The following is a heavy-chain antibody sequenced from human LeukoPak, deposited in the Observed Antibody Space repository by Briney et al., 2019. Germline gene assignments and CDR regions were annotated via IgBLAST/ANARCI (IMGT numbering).Heavy chain of an antibody. D-gene: IGHD1-1*01. CDR2: TRYDGTYK. V-gene: IGHV3-30*02. Sequence: GGSLRLSCAASGFSFSNYGMHWVRQAPGKGLEWVAFTRYDGTYKYYADSVEGRFTISRGNSKNTLYLQMNSLRAEDTAVYYCAKDTSLWTTYYYMDVWGKGTTVTVSS. CDR3: AKDTSLWTTYYYMDV. J-gene: IGHJ6*03. CDR1: GFSFSNYG.